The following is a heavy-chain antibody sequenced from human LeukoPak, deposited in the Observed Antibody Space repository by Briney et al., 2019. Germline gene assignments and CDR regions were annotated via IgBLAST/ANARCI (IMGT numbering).Heavy chain of an antibody. CDR2: ISSSSSYI. CDR3: ASSFEYSYGDGGFDY. J-gene: IGHJ4*02. CDR1: GFTFSSYS. Sequence: KPGGSLRLSCAASGFTFSSYSMNWVRQAPGKGLEWVSSISSSSSYIYYADSVKGRFTISRDNAKNSLYLQMNSLRAEDTAVYYCASSFEYSYGDGGFDYWGQGTLVTVSS. D-gene: IGHD5-18*01. V-gene: IGHV3-21*01.